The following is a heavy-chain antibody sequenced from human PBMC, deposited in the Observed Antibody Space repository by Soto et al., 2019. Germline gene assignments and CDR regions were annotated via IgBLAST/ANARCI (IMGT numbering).Heavy chain of an antibody. Sequence: LRLSCAASGFTFDDYAMHWVRQAPGKGLEWVSGISWNSGSIGYADSVKGRFTISRDNAKNSLYLQMNSLRAEDTALYYCAKDELEKSEYYGMDVWGQGTTVTVSS. CDR3: AKDELEKSEYYGMDV. D-gene: IGHD1-1*01. J-gene: IGHJ6*02. CDR1: GFTFDDYA. V-gene: IGHV3-9*01. CDR2: ISWNSGSI.